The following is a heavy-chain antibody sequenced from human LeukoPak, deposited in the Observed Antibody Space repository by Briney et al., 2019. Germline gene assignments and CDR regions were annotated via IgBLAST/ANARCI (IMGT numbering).Heavy chain of an antibody. Sequence: SETLSLTCAVYGGSLSGYFWSWIRQPPGKGLEWIGEIHHTGATNYKPSLKSRVSISLDISKNQLSLEMRSVTAADTAVYYCARGRLDYYYMDVWGRGTTVTVSS. CDR3: ARGRLDYYYMDV. V-gene: IGHV4-34*01. J-gene: IGHJ6*03. CDR2: IHHTGAT. CDR1: GGSLSGYF. D-gene: IGHD3-9*01.